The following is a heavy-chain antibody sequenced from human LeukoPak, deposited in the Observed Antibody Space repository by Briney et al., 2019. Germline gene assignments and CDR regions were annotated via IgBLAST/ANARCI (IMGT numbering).Heavy chain of an antibody. CDR3: ATSNNYYGSGSYCY. CDR1: GGTFSSYA. Sequence: ASVKVSCKASGGTFSSYAISWVRQAPGQGLEWMGGIIPIFGTANYAQKFQGRVTMTEDTSTDTAYMELSSLRSEDTAVYYCATSNNYYGSGSYCYWGQGTLVTVSS. J-gene: IGHJ4*02. D-gene: IGHD3-10*01. CDR2: IIPIFGTA. V-gene: IGHV1-69*06.